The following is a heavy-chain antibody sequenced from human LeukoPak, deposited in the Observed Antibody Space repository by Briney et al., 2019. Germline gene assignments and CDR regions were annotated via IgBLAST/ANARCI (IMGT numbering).Heavy chain of an antibody. J-gene: IGHJ1*01. V-gene: IGHV3-21*03. D-gene: IGHD2-15*01. CDR3: NRWHIAGVSYSNV. CDR2: ISSTSNYI. Sequence: GGSLRLSCLGSGFTFSGYSMSWVRQAPGKGLEWFSSISSTSNYINYADSVKGRFTISRDNAKNSLYLQMNSLRTEDTAVYYCNRWHIAGVSYSNVWGQGTLVTVSS. CDR1: GFTFSGYS.